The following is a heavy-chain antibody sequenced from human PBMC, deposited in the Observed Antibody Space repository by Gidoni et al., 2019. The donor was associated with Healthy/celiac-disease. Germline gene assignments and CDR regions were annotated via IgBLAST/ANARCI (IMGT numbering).Heavy chain of an antibody. V-gene: IGHV4-34*01. CDR2: INHSGST. CDR1: GGSFSGYY. Sequence: QVQLQQWGAGLLKPSETLSLTCAVYGGSFSGYYWSWIRQPPGKGLEWIGEINHSGSTNYNPSLKSRVTISVDTSKNQFSLKLSSVTAADTAVYYCARGWVVGATSWFDPWGQGTLVTVSS. D-gene: IGHD1-26*01. CDR3: ARGWVVGATSWFDP. J-gene: IGHJ5*02.